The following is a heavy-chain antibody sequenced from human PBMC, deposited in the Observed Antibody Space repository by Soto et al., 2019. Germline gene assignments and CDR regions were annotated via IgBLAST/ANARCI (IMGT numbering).Heavy chain of an antibody. CDR2: INAGNGNT. CDR1: GYTFTSYA. Sequence: ASVKVSCKASGYTFTSYAMHWVRQAPGQRLEWMGWINAGNGNTKYSQKFQGRVTIARDTSASTAYMELSSLRSEDTAVYYCARDSLPGSDAFDIWGQGTMVTVSS. D-gene: IGHD3-16*02. CDR3: ARDSLPGSDAFDI. V-gene: IGHV1-3*01. J-gene: IGHJ3*02.